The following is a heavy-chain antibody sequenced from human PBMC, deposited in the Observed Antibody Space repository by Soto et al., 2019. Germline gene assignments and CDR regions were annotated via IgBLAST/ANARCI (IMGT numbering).Heavy chain of an antibody. J-gene: IGHJ4*02. CDR2: ISSNGGST. CDR1: GFTFSSYA. V-gene: IGHV3-64*01. CDR3: VGGPGFDFDS. Sequence: EVQLVESGGGLVQPGGSLRLSCAASGFTFSSYAMHWVRQAPGKGLEYVSAISSNGGSTYYANSVKGSFTISRDNSKSTLYLQRASLGGADVAVYYCVGGPGFDFDSGAQETLVTVSS. D-gene: IGHD3-3*01.